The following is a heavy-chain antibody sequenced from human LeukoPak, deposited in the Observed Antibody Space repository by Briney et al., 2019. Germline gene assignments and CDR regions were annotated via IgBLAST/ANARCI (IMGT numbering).Heavy chain of an antibody. V-gene: IGHV3-30-3*01. CDR2: ISYDGSNK. CDR1: GFTFSSYA. D-gene: IGHD3-3*01. J-gene: IGHJ4*02. CDR3: ARPEGDFWSGYLKLDY. Sequence: GGSLRLSCAASGFTFSSYAMHWVRQAPGKGLEWVAVISYDGSNKYYADSVKGRFTISRDNSKNTLYLQMNSLRAEDTAVYYCARPEGDFWSGYLKLDYWGQGTLVTVST.